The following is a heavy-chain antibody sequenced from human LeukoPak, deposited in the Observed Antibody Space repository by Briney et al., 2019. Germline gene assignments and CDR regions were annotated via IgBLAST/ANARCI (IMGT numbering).Heavy chain of an antibody. D-gene: IGHD3-10*01. V-gene: IGHV4-31*11. CDR1: GGSFSDYY. CDR2: IYYSGST. CDR3: ARSAMVRGGWYFDY. Sequence: SETLSLTCAVYGGSFSDYYWSWIRQHPGKGLEWIGYIYYSGSTYYNPSLKSRVTISVDTSKNQFSLKPSSVTAADTAVYYCARSAMVRGGWYFDYWGQGTLVTVSS. J-gene: IGHJ4*02.